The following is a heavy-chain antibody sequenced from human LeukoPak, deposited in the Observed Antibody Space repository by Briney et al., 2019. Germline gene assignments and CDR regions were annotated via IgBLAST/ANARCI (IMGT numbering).Heavy chain of an antibody. CDR3: ARAPNYYDSSGPVL. D-gene: IGHD3-22*01. CDR2: ISYDGSNK. V-gene: IGHV3-30-3*01. CDR1: GFTFSSYA. Sequence: GGSLRLSCAASGFTFSSYAMHWVRQAPGKGLEWVAVISYDGSNKYYADSVKGRFTIYRDNSKHTMYLQMNRLRAEDTAVYDCARAPNYYDSSGPVLGGQGTLVTVSS. J-gene: IGHJ4*02.